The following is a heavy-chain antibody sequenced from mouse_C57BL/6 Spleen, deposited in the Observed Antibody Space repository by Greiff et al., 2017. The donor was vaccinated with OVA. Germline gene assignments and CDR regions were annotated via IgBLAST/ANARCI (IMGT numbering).Heavy chain of an antibody. CDR3: AIDYDYDEYYFDY. D-gene: IGHD2-4*01. Sequence: QQSCKASGYTFTSYWMHWVKQRPIQGLEWIGNIDPSDSETHYNQKFKDKATLTVDKSSSTAYMQLSSLTSEDSAVYYCAIDYDYDEYYFDYWGQGTTLTVSS. CDR1: GYTFTSYW. J-gene: IGHJ2*01. V-gene: IGHV1-52*01. CDR2: IDPSDSET.